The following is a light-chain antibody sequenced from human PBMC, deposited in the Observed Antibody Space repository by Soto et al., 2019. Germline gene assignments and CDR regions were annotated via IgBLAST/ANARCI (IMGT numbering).Light chain of an antibody. CDR3: QQYGRSGT. CDR2: GAS. CDR1: QSVSNNY. J-gene: IGKJ1*01. V-gene: IGKV3-20*01. Sequence: IVLTQSPGTLSMPPGERATLSCRASQSVSNNYLAWYQQKPGQAPRLLIYGASNRATGIPDRFSGSGSGTDFTLTISRLEPEDFAVYYCQQYGRSGTFGQGTNVDIK.